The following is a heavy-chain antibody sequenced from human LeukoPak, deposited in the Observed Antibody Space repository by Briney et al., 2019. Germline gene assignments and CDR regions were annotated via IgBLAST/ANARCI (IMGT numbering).Heavy chain of an antibody. D-gene: IGHD7-27*01. Sequence: PSETLSLTCTVSGASISSGGNYWSWIRQPAGEGLEWVGRIYTSGSTNYNPSLKSRVTISLDTPKNRFSLKLSSVTAADTALFYCAGAPWGPFDFWGQGTVVTVSS. V-gene: IGHV4-61*02. CDR3: AGAPWGPFDF. J-gene: IGHJ4*02. CDR2: IYTSGST. CDR1: GASISSGGNY.